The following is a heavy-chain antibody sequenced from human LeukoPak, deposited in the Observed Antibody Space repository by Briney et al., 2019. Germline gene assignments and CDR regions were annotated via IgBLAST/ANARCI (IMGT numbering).Heavy chain of an antibody. CDR2: IYYSGST. CDR3: RHYYDSSGLIGYYFDY. J-gene: IGHJ4*02. CDR1: GGSISSSSYY. Sequence: SETLSLTCTVSGGSISSSSYYWGWIRQPPGKGLEWIGSIYYSGSTYYNPSLKSRVTISVDTSKNQFSLKLSSVTAADTVVYYCRHYYDSSGLIGYYFDYWGQGTLVTVSS. V-gene: IGHV4-39*07. D-gene: IGHD3-22*01.